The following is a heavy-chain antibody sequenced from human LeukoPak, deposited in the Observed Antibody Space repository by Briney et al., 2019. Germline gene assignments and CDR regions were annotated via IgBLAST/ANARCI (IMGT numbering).Heavy chain of an antibody. D-gene: IGHD2-2*01. CDR1: GFTFSSYG. CDR3: AKVYCSSTSCHDY. J-gene: IGHJ4*02. V-gene: IGHV3-30*02. CDR2: IRYDGSNK. Sequence: PGGSLRLSCAASGFTFSSYGMHWVRQAPGKGLEWVAFIRYDGSNKYYADSVKGRFTISRDNSKNTLYLQMNSLRAEDTAVYYCAKVYCSSTSCHDYWGQGTLVTVSS.